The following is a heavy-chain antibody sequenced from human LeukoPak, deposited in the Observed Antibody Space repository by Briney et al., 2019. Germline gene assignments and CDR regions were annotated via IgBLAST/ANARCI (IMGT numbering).Heavy chain of an antibody. D-gene: IGHD3-10*01. Sequence: ASVKVSCKASGYTFTGYYMHWVRQAPGQGLEWMGWISAYNGNTNYAQKLQGRVTMTTDTSTSTAYMELRSLRSDDTAVYYCARDQGSGYFDYWGQGTLVTVSS. CDR2: ISAYNGNT. V-gene: IGHV1-18*04. J-gene: IGHJ4*02. CDR1: GYTFTGYY. CDR3: ARDQGSGYFDY.